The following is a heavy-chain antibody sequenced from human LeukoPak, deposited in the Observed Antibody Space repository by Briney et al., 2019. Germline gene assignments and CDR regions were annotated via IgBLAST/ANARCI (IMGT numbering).Heavy chain of an antibody. CDR2: LGTAGDT. Sequence: GGSLRLSCAASGFTFSRYDMHWVSQPKGKGLEWVSTLGTAGDTYYPGSVKDRLTISRENAKNSLYLQMNSLRDGDTAVYYCARGSLRSGIDDWGQGTLVTVCS. CDR3: ARGSLRSGIDD. V-gene: IGHV3-13*04. D-gene: IGHD1-26*01. CDR1: GFTFSRYD. J-gene: IGHJ4*02.